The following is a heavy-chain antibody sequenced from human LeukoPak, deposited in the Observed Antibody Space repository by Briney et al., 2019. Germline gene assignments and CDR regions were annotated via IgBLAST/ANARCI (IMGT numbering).Heavy chain of an antibody. CDR3: ARDLPDSSGYADY. Sequence: EASVKVSCKASGYTFTSYYMHWVRQAPGQGLEWMGIINPSGGSTSYTQKFQGRVTITADKSTSTAYMELSSLRSEDTAVYYCARDLPDSSGYADYWGQGTLVTVSS. V-gene: IGHV1-46*01. J-gene: IGHJ4*02. CDR1: GYTFTSYY. D-gene: IGHD3-22*01. CDR2: INPSGGST.